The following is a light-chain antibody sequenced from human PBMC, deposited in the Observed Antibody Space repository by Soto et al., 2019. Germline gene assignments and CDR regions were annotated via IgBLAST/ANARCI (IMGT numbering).Light chain of an antibody. V-gene: IGKV3-11*01. J-gene: IGKJ4*01. Sequence: EIVLTQSPATLSLSPGERATLSCRASENVRTFVDWYQQKPGQAPRLLIYGASNRATGIPARFSGSGSGTDFTLTISSLQPEDSAVYYCQQYNNWPLTFGGGTKVDIK. CDR2: GAS. CDR3: QQYNNWPLT. CDR1: ENVRTF.